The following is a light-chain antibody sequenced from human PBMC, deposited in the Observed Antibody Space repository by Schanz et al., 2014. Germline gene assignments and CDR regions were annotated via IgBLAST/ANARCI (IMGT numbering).Light chain of an antibody. Sequence: PGQRATLSCRTSQSVDSGYLVWYQQKPGQSPRLLIYGASNRATGIPDRFSGSGSGTDFTLTISSLQAEDVAVYYCQQYLVYRTFGQGTKVEIK. CDR2: GAS. V-gene: IGKV3-20*01. CDR1: QSVDSGY. J-gene: IGKJ1*01. CDR3: QQYLVYRT.